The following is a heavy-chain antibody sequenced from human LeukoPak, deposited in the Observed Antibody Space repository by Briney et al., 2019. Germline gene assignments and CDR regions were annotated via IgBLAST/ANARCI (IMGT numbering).Heavy chain of an antibody. D-gene: IGHD6-13*01. J-gene: IGHJ5*02. Sequence: PSETLSLTCTVSGDSISNNYWSWIRQPAGQGLEWIGRVYGDGVTRYNPSLKSRVTISVDMSNNRFSLTLNSATAADTAVYYCARISSGSSWYWFDPWGQGTLVTVSS. CDR1: GDSISNNY. CDR2: VYGDGVT. V-gene: IGHV4-4*07. CDR3: ARISSGSSWYWFDP.